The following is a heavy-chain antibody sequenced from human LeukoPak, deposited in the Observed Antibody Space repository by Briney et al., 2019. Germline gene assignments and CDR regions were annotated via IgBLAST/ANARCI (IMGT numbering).Heavy chain of an antibody. J-gene: IGHJ6*03. Sequence: PSQTLSLTCTVSGGSISSGGYYWSWIRQHPGKGLEWIGYIYYSGSTYYNPSLKSRVTISVDTSKNQLSLKLSSVTAADTAVYYCARVPGRYYYYYMDVWGKGTTVTVSS. CDR2: IYYSGST. D-gene: IGHD3-10*01. CDR3: ARVPGRYYYYYMDV. CDR1: GGSISSGGYY. V-gene: IGHV4-31*03.